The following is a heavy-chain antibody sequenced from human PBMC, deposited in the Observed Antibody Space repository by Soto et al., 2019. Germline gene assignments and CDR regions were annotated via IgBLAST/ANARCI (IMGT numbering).Heavy chain of an antibody. CDR2: IWYDGSNK. CDR1: GFTFSSYG. V-gene: IGHV3-33*01. J-gene: IGHJ3*02. Sequence: QVQLVESGGGVVQPGRSLRLSCAASGFTFSSYGMHWVRQAPGKGLEWVAVIWYDGSNKYYADSVKGRFSISRDNSKNTLYLQMNSLRAEDTAVYYCARGPGRSGSYHDAFDIWGQGTMVTVSS. D-gene: IGHD1-26*01. CDR3: ARGPGRSGSYHDAFDI.